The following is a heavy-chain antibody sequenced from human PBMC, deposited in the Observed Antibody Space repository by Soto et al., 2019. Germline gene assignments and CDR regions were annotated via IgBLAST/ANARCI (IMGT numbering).Heavy chain of an antibody. CDR1: GFTFDDYT. V-gene: IGHV3-43*01. CDR2: ISWDGGST. Sequence: DVQLVESGGVVVQPGGSLRLSCAASGFTFDDYTMHWVRQAPGKGLEWVSLISWDGGSTYYADSVKGRFTISRDNSKNSLYLQMNSLRTEDTALYYCAKDMGGGIAVAGTTLDYWGQGTLVTVSS. J-gene: IGHJ4*02. CDR3: AKDMGGGIAVAGTTLDY. D-gene: IGHD6-19*01.